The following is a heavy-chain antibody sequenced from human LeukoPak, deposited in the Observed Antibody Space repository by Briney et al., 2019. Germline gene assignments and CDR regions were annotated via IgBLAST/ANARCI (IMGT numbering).Heavy chain of an antibody. D-gene: IGHD3-10*01. V-gene: IGHV1-18*04. Sequence: ASVKVSCKASGYTFTDSYIHWVRQGPGQGLEWMGWISAYNGNTKYAQKLQGRVTMTTDTSTSTAYMELRSLRSDDTAVYYCARDGYDGASGDYWGQGTLVTVSS. CDR3: ARDGYDGASGDY. CDR2: ISAYNGNT. J-gene: IGHJ4*02. CDR1: GYTFTDSY.